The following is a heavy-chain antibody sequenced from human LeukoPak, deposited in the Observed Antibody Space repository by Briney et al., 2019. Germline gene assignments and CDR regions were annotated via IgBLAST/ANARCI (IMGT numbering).Heavy chain of an antibody. CDR1: EFTFSSYW. Sequence: GGSLRLSCAASEFTFSSYWMHWVRQAPGKGLVWVSRINTDGSSTNYADSVKGRFTISRDNAKITLFLQMNSLRAEDTAVYYCARGLQGIDYWGQGTLVTVSS. V-gene: IGHV3-74*01. CDR2: INTDGSST. CDR3: ARGLQGIDY. J-gene: IGHJ4*02. D-gene: IGHD4-11*01.